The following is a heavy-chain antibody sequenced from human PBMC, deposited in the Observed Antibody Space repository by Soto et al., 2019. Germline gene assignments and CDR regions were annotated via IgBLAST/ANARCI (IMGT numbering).Heavy chain of an antibody. D-gene: IGHD6-13*01. J-gene: IGHJ5*02. CDR3: VRRHVSATGIDWFDR. V-gene: IGHV1-3*01. CDR2: INAANGDT. CDR1: GYTFTSYG. Sequence: GASVKVSCKASGYTFTSYGIHWVRQAPGQRLEWMGWINAANGDTKYSPKFQGRVTITRDTSAGTAYMELSSLRSEDTAVYYCVRRHVSATGIDWFDRWGQGTLVTVSS.